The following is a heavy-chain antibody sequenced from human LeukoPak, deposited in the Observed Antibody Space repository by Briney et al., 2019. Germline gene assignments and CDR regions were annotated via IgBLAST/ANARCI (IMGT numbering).Heavy chain of an antibody. J-gene: IGHJ4*02. CDR2: ISGSGGST. CDR3: ADGAVAEPHFDY. CDR1: GFTFSSYS. Sequence: GGSLRLSCAASGFTFSSYSMNWVRQASGKGLEWVSAISGSGGSTYYADSVKGRFTISRDNAKNSLYLEMNSLRAEDTAVYYCADGAVAEPHFDYWGQGTLVTVSS. V-gene: IGHV3-21*01. D-gene: IGHD6-19*01.